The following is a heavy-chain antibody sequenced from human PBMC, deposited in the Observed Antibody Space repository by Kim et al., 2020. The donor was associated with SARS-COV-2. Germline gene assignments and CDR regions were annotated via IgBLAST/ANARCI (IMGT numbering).Heavy chain of an antibody. D-gene: IGHD3-10*01. CDR3: AKDRATISRGVISNGFDI. CDR1: GFTFSSYA. CDR2: ISGSGGST. V-gene: IGHV3-23*01. Sequence: GGSLRLSCVASGFTFSSYAMTWVRQAPGKGLQWVSTISGSGGSTYYAGSVRGRFTISRDNSKNTLWLQMNSLGAEDTAVYYCAKDRATISRGVISNGFDIWGQGTMVTVSS. J-gene: IGHJ3*02.